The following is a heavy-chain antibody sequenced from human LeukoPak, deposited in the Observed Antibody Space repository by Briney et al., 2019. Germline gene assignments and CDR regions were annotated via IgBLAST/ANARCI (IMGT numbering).Heavy chain of an antibody. J-gene: IGHJ4*02. D-gene: IGHD7-27*01. CDR2: IKQDGSEK. CDR3: ARDQGLGDFDY. V-gene: IGHV3-7*03. CDR1: GFTFSSYW. Sequence: GGSLRLSCAASGFTFSSYWMSWVRQAPGKGLEWVATIKQDGSEKYYVDSVKGRFTISRDNAKNSLYLQMNSLRAEDTAVYYCARDQGLGDFDYWGQGTLVTVSS.